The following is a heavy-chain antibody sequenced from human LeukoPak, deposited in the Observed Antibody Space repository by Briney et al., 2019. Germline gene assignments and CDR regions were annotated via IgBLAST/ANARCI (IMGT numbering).Heavy chain of an antibody. CDR1: GFTFSSYA. V-gene: IGHV3-23*01. J-gene: IGHJ3*02. CDR2: ISGSGGYT. D-gene: IGHD5-12*01. CDR3: AKGNVYSGYEPRDAFDI. Sequence: GGSLRLSCAASGFTFSSYAMNWVRQAPGKGLEGVSSISGSGGYTEYADSVKGRFTISRDNSKNTLFLQMSSLRAEDTAVYYCAKGNVYSGYEPRDAFDIWGQGTVVTVSS.